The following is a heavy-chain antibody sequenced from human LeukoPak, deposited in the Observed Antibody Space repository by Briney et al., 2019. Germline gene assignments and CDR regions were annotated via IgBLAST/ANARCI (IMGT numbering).Heavy chain of an antibody. CDR1: GGTFSSYA. CDR2: IIPIFGSA. D-gene: IGHD2-15*01. J-gene: IGHJ4*02. Sequence: GASVKVSCKASGGTFSSYAISWVRQAPGQGLEWMGGIIPIFGSANYAPKFQGTVTITADESTSTAYMELNSLRSEDTAVYYCARDRVVAASYYFDYWGQGTLVTVSS. V-gene: IGHV1-69*01. CDR3: ARDRVVAASYYFDY.